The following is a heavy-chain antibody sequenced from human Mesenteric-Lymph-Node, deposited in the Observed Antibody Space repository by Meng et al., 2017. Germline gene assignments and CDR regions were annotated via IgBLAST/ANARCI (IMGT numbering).Heavy chain of an antibody. Sequence: GSLRLSCTVSGGSVSSGGYYWSWIRQPPGKGLEWIGYIFYSGSTNYNPSLKSRVTISVDTSKNQFSLIMSSVTAADTAVYHCAMADGYKLYSWGQGTLVT. D-gene: IGHD3-22*01. CDR3: AMADGYKLYS. V-gene: IGHV4-61*08. CDR1: GGSVSSGGYY. J-gene: IGHJ5*01. CDR2: IFYSGST.